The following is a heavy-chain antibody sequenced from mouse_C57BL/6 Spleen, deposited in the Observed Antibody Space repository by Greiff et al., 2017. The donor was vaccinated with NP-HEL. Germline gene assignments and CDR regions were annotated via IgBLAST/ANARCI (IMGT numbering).Heavy chain of an antibody. V-gene: IGHV2-9-1*01. CDR2: IWTGGGT. CDR3: ARNSYYGSSRYYFDY. CDR1: GFSLTSYA. Sequence: VHLVESGPGLVAPSQSLSITCTVSGFSLTSYAISWVRQPPGKGLEWLGVIWTGGGTNYNSALKSRPSISKDNSKSQVFLKMNSLQTDDTARYYCARNSYYGSSRYYFDYWGQGTTLTVSS. J-gene: IGHJ2*01. D-gene: IGHD1-1*01.